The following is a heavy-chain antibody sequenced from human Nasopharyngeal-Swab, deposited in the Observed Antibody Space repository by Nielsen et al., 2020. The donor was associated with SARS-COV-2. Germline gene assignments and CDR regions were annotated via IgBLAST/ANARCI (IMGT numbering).Heavy chain of an antibody. J-gene: IGHJ3*02. CDR1: GFTFITYA. CDR3: AKDLSGQWLRGAFHI. V-gene: IGHV3-23*01. CDR2: ISGSGDST. D-gene: IGHD6-19*01. Sequence: GESLKISCAASGFTFITYAMNWVRQAPGKGLEWVSAISGSGDSTYYADSVKGRFTISRDNSKNTVYLQLNSLRAGDTAIYYCAKDLSGQWLRGAFHIWGQGTMVTVSS.